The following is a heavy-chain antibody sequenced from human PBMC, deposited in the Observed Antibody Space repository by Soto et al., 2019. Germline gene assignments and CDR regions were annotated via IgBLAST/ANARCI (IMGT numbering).Heavy chain of an antibody. J-gene: IGHJ4*02. D-gene: IGHD5-12*01. Sequence: QVQLVQSGAEVKKPGSSVKVSCKASGGTFSSNPISWMRQAPGQGLEWVGGTIPTVGAGSYAQRFQGRVTTADKSTNIAYMELSNLRPEDTAVYYCARRQRNGYNRYFDSWGQGTLVTVSS. CDR1: GGTFSSNP. CDR2: TIPTVGAG. CDR3: ARRQRNGYNRYFDS. V-gene: IGHV1-69*06.